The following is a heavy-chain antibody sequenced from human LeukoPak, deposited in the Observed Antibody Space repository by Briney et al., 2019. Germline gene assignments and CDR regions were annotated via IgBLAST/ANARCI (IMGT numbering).Heavy chain of an antibody. Sequence: SETLSLTCTVSGGSISSYYWGWIRQPPGKGLEWIGYIYYSGSTNYNPSLKSRVTISVDTSKNQFSLKLSSVTAADTAVYYCARHSSSSFRKRFDYWGQGTLVTVSS. CDR1: GGSISSYY. CDR2: IYYSGST. J-gene: IGHJ4*02. D-gene: IGHD6-6*01. CDR3: ARHSSSSFRKRFDY. V-gene: IGHV4-59*08.